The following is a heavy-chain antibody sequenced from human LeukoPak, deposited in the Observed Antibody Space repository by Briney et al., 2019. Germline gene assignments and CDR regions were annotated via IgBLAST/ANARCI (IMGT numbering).Heavy chain of an antibody. V-gene: IGHV4-59*08. CDR2: IYYSGST. CDR3: ARHPGGYSYGILDY. D-gene: IGHD5-18*01. Sequence: PSETLSLTCTVSGGSISSYYWSWIRQPPGKGLEWTGYIYYSGSTNYNPSLKSRVTISVDTSKNQFSLKLSSVTAADTAVYYCARHPGGYSYGILDYWGQGTLVTVSS. CDR1: GGSISSYY. J-gene: IGHJ4*02.